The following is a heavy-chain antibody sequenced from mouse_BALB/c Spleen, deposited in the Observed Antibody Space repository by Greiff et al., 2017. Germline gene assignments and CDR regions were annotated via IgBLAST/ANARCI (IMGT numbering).Heavy chain of an antibody. V-gene: IGHV5-6-5*01. CDR3: ARGYGYPDY. Sequence: EVNLVESGGGLVKPGGSLKLSCAASGFTFSSYAMSWVRQTPEKRLEWVASISSGGSTYYPDSVKGRFTISRDNARNILYLQMSSLRSEDTAMYYCARGYGYPDYWGQGTTLTVSS. CDR1: GFTFSSYA. CDR2: ISSGGST. D-gene: IGHD1-2*01. J-gene: IGHJ2*01.